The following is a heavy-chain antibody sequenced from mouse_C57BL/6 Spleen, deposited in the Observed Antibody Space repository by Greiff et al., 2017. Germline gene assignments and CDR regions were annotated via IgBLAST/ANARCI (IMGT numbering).Heavy chain of an antibody. CDR2: IDPSDSYT. D-gene: IGHD2-4*01. CDR1: GYTFTSYW. CDR3: ARGWGLRRIYAMDY. J-gene: IGHJ4*01. Sequence: VQLQQPGAELVMPGASVKLSCKASGYTFTSYWMHWVKQRPGQGLEWIGEIDPSDSYTNYNQKFKGKSTLTVDKSSSTAYMQLSSLTSEDSAVYYCARGWGLRRIYAMDYWGQGTSVTVSS. V-gene: IGHV1-69*01.